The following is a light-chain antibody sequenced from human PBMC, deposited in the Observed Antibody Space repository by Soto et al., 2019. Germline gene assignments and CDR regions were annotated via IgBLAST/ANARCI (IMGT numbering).Light chain of an antibody. Sequence: QLIQYPTSLSASVGDRVTITCRASQGVSSSLAWYQQKPGTAPKLLIYDASDLETGVPSRFSGSGSGTDFTLTISSLQPEDFATYYCQQCNNYPLTFGQRTRQESK. CDR2: DAS. J-gene: IGKJ5*01. CDR3: QQCNNYPLT. CDR1: QGVSSS. V-gene: IGKV1D-13*01.